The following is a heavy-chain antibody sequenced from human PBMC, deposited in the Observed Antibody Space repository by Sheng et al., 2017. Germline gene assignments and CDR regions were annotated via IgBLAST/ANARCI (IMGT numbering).Heavy chain of an antibody. CDR3: ARERPTYGGNYFDY. D-gene: IGHD4-17*01. J-gene: IGHJ4*02. CDR2: INHSGST. CDR1: GGSFSGYY. V-gene: IGHV4-34*01. Sequence: QVQLQQWGAGLLKPSETLSLTCAVYGGSFSGYYWSWIRQPPGKGLEWIGEINHSGSTNYNPSLKSRVTISVDTSKNQFSLKLSSVTAADTAVYYCARERPTYGGNYFDYWGQGTLVTVSS.